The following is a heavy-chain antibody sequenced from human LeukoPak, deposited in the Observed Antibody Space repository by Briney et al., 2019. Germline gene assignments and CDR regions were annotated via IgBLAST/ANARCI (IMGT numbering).Heavy chain of an antibody. V-gene: IGHV4-59*02. CDR2: IYYSGST. CDR1: GGSVSSYY. CDR3: VRDPDALDF. Sequence: SETLSLTCTVSGGSVSSYYWNWIRQPPGKGLEWIGYIYYSGSTNYNPSLKSRVTISVDTSKNQFSLKLNSVTAADTAVYYCVRDPDALDFWGQGTPVTVSS. J-gene: IGHJ4*02.